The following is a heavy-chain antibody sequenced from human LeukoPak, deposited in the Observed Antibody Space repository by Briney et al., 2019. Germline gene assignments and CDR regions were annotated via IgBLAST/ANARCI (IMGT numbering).Heavy chain of an antibody. V-gene: IGHV1-2*02. CDR1: GYTLTELS. CDR2: INPNSGGT. CDR3: ARDLTYYDFWSGYPLAVF. J-gene: IGHJ4*02. Sequence: GASVKVSCKVSGYTLTELSMHWVRQAPGKGLEWMGWINPNSGGTNYAQKFQGRVTMTRDTSISTAYMELSRLRSDDTAVYYCARDLTYYDFWSGYPLAVFWGQGTLVAVSS. D-gene: IGHD3-3*01.